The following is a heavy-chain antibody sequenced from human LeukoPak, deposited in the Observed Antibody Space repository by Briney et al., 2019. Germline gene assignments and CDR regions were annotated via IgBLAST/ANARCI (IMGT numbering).Heavy chain of an antibody. D-gene: IGHD3-10*01. CDR3: ARHRSILWFGDGGVGYYFDY. J-gene: IGHJ4*02. CDR2: IYTSGST. Sequence: SETLSLTCTVSGGSISSGSYYWSWIRQPAGKGLEWIGHIYTSGSTNYNPSLKSRVTISVDTSKSQFSLKLSSVTAADTAVYYCARHRSILWFGDGGVGYYFDYWGQGTLVTVSS. CDR1: GGSISSGSYY. V-gene: IGHV4-61*09.